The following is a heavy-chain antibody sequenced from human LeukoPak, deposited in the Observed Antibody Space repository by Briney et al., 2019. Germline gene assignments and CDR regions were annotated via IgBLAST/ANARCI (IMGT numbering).Heavy chain of an antibody. CDR1: GGSFSGYY. D-gene: IGHD3-9*01. CDR2: INHSGST. Sequence: SETLSLTCAVYGGSFSGYYWSWIRRPPGKGLEWIGEINHSGSTNYNPSLKSRVTISVDTSKNQFSLKLSSVTAADTAVYYCARVPRGDYDILTGYKSGNHYFDYWGQGTLVTVSS. CDR3: ARVPRGDYDILTGYKSGNHYFDY. J-gene: IGHJ4*02. V-gene: IGHV4-34*01.